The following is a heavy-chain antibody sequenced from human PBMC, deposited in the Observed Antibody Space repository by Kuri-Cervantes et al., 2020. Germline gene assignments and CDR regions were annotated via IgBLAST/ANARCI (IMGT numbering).Heavy chain of an antibody. V-gene: IGHV3-9*01. D-gene: IGHD3-22*01. CDR1: GFTLSRYA. Sequence: LSLTCVASGFTLSRYAMSWVRQAPGKGLEWVSTVSWNSGRIDYADSVEGRFTISRDNAKNSLYLLMDSLRPEDTALYYCAKARYYDSGGPDYWGQGTLVTVSS. J-gene: IGHJ4*02. CDR3: AKARYYDSGGPDY. CDR2: VSWNSGRI.